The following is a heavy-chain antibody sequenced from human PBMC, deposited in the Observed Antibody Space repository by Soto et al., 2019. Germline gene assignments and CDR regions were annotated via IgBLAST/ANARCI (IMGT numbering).Heavy chain of an antibody. CDR3: ANPHIAAAGLYLGYFDY. CDR1: GFTFSSYG. Sequence: QVQLVESGGGVVQPGRSLRLSCAASGFTFSSYGMHWVRQAPGKGLEWVAVISYDGSNKYYADSVKGRFTISRDNSKNTLYLQMNSLRAEDTAVYYCANPHIAAAGLYLGYFDYWGQGTLVTVSS. J-gene: IGHJ4*02. V-gene: IGHV3-30*18. D-gene: IGHD6-13*01. CDR2: ISYDGSNK.